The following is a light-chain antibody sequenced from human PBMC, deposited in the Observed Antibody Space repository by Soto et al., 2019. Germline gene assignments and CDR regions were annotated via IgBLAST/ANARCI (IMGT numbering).Light chain of an antibody. V-gene: IGLV2-23*01. CDR2: EGS. J-gene: IGLJ1*01. CDR1: SSDVGSYNL. CDR3: CSYAGSSTFYV. Sequence: QSALTQPASVSGSPGQSITISFTGTSSDVGSYNLVSWYQQHPGKAPKLMIYEGSKRPSGVSNRFSGSKSGNTASLTISGLQAEDEADYYCCSYAGSSTFYVFGIGTKVTVL.